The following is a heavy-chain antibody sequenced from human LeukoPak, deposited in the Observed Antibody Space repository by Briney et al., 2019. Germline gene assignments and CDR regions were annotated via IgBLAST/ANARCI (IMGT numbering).Heavy chain of an antibody. D-gene: IGHD1-1*01. J-gene: IGHJ4*02. CDR2: ISYDGSNK. CDR3: AKAGGDGTLGTY. Sequence: GGSLRLSCAASGFTFSSYGMHWVRQAPGKGLEWVAVISYDGSNKYYADSVKGRFTISRDNSKNTLYLQMNSLRAEDTAVYYCAKAGGDGTLGTYCGQGTLVTVSS. CDR1: GFTFSSYG. V-gene: IGHV3-30*18.